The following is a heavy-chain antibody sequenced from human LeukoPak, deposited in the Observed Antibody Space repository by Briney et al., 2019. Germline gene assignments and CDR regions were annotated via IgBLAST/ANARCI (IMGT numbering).Heavy chain of an antibody. CDR3: ARDGVDGYNYRDAFDI. Sequence: SGTLSLTCAVSGGPIINSNWWSWVRQPPGKGLEWIGEIDHSGSTSYNPSLKSRVTISVDTSKNQFSLKLSSVTAADTAVYYCARDGVDGYNYRDAFDIWGQGTMVTVSS. CDR1: GGPIINSNW. D-gene: IGHD5-24*01. J-gene: IGHJ3*02. V-gene: IGHV4-4*02. CDR2: IDHSGST.